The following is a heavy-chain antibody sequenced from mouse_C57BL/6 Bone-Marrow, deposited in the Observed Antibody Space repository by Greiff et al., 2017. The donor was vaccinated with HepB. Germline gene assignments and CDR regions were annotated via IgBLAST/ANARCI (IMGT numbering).Heavy chain of an antibody. CDR2: IDPSDSYT. CDR1: GYTFTSYW. J-gene: IGHJ4*01. Sequence: VQLQQPGAELVMPGASVKLSCKASGYTFTSYWMHWVKQRPGQGLEWIGEIDPSDSYTNYNQKFKGKSTLTVDKSSSTAYMQLSSLTSEDSAVYYCAVSSNAMDYWGQGTSVTVSS. D-gene: IGHD6-1*01. V-gene: IGHV1-69*01. CDR3: AVSSNAMDY.